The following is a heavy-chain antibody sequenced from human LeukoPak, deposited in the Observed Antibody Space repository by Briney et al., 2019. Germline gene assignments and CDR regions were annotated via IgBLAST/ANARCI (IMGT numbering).Heavy chain of an antibody. CDR3: AREGGPYRPLDY. Sequence: PSETLSLTCTVAGGSITNTNYWTWVRQPPGKGLEWIGEVNLQGSTNYNPYLMGRVAISVDTSENHISLQLTSVTAADTAVYYCAREGGPYRPLDYSGQGTLVTVSS. CDR2: VNLQGST. J-gene: IGHJ4*02. V-gene: IGHV4-4*02. CDR1: GGSITNTNY.